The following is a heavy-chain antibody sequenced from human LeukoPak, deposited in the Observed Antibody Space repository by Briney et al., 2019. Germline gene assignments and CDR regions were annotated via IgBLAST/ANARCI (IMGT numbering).Heavy chain of an antibody. Sequence: GGSLRLSCAASGFTFSSYSMNWVRQAPGKGLEWVSSISSSSSYIYYADSVKGRFTISRDNAKNSLYLQMNSLRAEDTAVYYCARVLRYFDWLGDYWGQGTLVTVSS. J-gene: IGHJ4*02. CDR3: ARVLRYFDWLGDY. CDR2: ISSSSSYI. D-gene: IGHD3-9*01. V-gene: IGHV3-21*01. CDR1: GFTFSSYS.